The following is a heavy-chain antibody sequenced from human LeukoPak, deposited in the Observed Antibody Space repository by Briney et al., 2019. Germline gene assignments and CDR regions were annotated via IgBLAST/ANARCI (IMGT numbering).Heavy chain of an antibody. CDR3: ARDLYSSGYYET. D-gene: IGHD3-22*01. V-gene: IGHV4-39*07. CDR1: GGSISSSSYY. CDR2: IYYSGST. Sequence: PSETLSLTCTVSGGSISSSSYYWGWIRQPPGKGLEWIGSIYYSGSTYYNPSLKSRVTISVDTSKNQFSLKLSSVTAADTAVYYCARDLYSSGYYETWGQGTLVTVSS. J-gene: IGHJ5*02.